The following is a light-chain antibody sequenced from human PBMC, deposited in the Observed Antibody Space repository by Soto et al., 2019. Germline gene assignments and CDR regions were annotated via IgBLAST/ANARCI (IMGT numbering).Light chain of an antibody. J-gene: IGKJ1*01. CDR3: QQYNSYSWT. V-gene: IGKV1-5*03. Sequence: DIQMTQSPSTLSASVGDRVTITCRASQSISTWLAWYQQKPGKAPKLLLYKASSLDSGVPSRFSGSGSETEFTLTISRLQPDDFATYYCQQYNSYSWTFGPGTKVDIK. CDR1: QSISTW. CDR2: KAS.